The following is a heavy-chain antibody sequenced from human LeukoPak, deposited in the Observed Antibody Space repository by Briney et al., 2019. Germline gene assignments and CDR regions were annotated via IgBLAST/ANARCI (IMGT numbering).Heavy chain of an antibody. CDR3: ARVRCSGGSCPYYYYYYYMDV. CDR2: IYHSGST. J-gene: IGHJ6*03. Sequence: SETLSLTCTVSGYSISSGYYWGWIRQPPGQGLEWIGSIYHSGSTYYNPSLKSRVTISVDTSKNQFSLKLRFVTAADTAVYYCARVRCSGGSCPYYYYYYYMDVWGKGTTVTVSS. V-gene: IGHV4-38-2*02. D-gene: IGHD2-15*01. CDR1: GYSISSGYY.